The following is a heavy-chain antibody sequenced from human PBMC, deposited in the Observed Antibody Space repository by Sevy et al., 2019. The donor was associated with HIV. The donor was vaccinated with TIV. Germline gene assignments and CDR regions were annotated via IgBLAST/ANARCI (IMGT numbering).Heavy chain of an antibody. D-gene: IGHD2-2*01. CDR1: GFTFSTYW. V-gene: IGHV3-7*01. CDR3: ARDNATVSRRGLRYYYYGTDV. CDR2: INEDGTEK. J-gene: IGHJ6*02. Sequence: GGSLRLSCAASGFTFSTYWMSWFRQAPGKGLEGVANINEDGTEKFYVDSVKGRFTMSRDKAKNSLYLQMNSLRAEDAAVYYCARDNATVSRRGLRYYYYGTDVWGQGTTVTVSS.